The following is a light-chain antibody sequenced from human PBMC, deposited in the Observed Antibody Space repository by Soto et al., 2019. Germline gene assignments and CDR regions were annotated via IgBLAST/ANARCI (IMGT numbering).Light chain of an antibody. Sequence: DIQMTQSPSSLSASVGDTVVITCRASQSISKFLNWYQQKGGSAPQLLIYAASTLESGVPARFSGSGSGTEFTLSISSLQPEDSATYYCQQISSTPITFGQGT. V-gene: IGKV1-39*01. CDR1: QSISKF. CDR2: AAS. J-gene: IGKJ5*01. CDR3: QQISSTPIT.